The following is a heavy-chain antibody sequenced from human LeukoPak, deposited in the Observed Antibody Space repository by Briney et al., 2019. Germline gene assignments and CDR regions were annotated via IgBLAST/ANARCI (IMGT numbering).Heavy chain of an antibody. CDR2: IKEDGSVT. J-gene: IGHJ3*02. CDR3: ARGPTVTNDAFDI. Sequence: GGSLRLSCAASGFIFSSYWMSWVRQAPGKGLEWVANIKEDGSVTHYVDSVKGRFTISRDNAKNSLYLQMNSLRVDDTALYYCARGPTVTNDAFDIWGQGTMVTVSS. D-gene: IGHD4-17*01. CDR1: GFIFSSYW. V-gene: IGHV3-7*04.